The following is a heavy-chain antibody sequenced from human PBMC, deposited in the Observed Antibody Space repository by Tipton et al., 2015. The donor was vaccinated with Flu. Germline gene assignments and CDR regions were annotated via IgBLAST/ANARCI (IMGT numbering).Heavy chain of an antibody. V-gene: IGHV3-33*01. CDR3: ATSFDYDSSGYEVGDF. CDR2: IWYDGSNK. Sequence: SLRLSCAASGFTFSSYGMHWVRQAPGKGLEWVAVIWYDGSNKYYADSVKGRFTIPRDNSKNTLYLQMNSLRAEDTAVYYCATSFDYDSSGYEVGDFWVQGALVPVS. J-gene: IGHJ4*02. D-gene: IGHD3-22*01. CDR1: GFTFSSYG.